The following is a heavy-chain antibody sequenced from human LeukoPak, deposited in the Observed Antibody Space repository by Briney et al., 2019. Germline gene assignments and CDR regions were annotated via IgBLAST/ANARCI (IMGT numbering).Heavy chain of an antibody. J-gene: IGHJ4*02. CDR2: IKSKTDGGTT. CDR3: TTDLVVVVAATPKR. Sequence: PGGSLRLSCVASGLTFPNAWMSWVRQAPGKGLEWVGRIKSKTDGGTTDYAAPVKGRFTISRDDSKNTLYLQMNSLKTEDTAVYYCTTDLVVVVAATPKRWGQGTLVTVSS. D-gene: IGHD2-15*01. CDR1: GLTFPNAW. V-gene: IGHV3-15*01.